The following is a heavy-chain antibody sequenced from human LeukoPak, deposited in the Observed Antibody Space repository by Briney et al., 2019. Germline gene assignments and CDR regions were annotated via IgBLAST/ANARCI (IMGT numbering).Heavy chain of an antibody. CDR3: ARLSPYDSHAFDI. CDR2: INHSGST. Sequence: SETLSLTCAAYGGSFSGYYWSWIRQPPGKGLEWIGEINHSGSTNYNPSLKSRVTISVDTSKNQFSLKLSSVTAADTAVYYCARLSPYDSHAFDIWGQGTMVTVSS. D-gene: IGHD3-22*01. J-gene: IGHJ3*02. CDR1: GGSFSGYY. V-gene: IGHV4-34*01.